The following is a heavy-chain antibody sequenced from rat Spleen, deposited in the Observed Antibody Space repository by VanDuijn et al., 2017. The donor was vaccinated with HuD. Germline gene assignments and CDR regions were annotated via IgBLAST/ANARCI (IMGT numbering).Heavy chain of an antibody. D-gene: IGHD1-11*01. CDR1: GFTFTNYD. Sequence: EVQLVESGGGLVQPGNSLKVSCAASGFTFTNYDMAWVRQAPTKGLEWVASISYDGYNTYYRDSVKGRFTISRDDAKSTLYLQMDSLRSDDTDNYYCARQGYPRWFAYWGQGVMVTVSS. J-gene: IGHJ2*01. CDR2: ISYDGYNT. V-gene: IGHV5S23*01. CDR3: ARQGYPRWFAY.